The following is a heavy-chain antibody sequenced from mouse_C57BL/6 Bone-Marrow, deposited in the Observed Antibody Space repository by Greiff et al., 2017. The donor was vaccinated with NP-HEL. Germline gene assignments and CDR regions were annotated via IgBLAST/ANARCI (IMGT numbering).Heavy chain of an antibody. D-gene: IGHD2-3*01. J-gene: IGHJ3*01. CDR2: IYPGGGYT. V-gene: IGHV1-63*01. Sequence: VQLQQSGAELVRPGTSVKMSCKASGYTFTNYWIGWAKQRPGHGLEWIGDIYPGGGYTNSNEKFKGKATLTADKSSSTAYMQFSSLTSEDAAIYYCARWGDGYYYWGQGTLVTVSA. CDR3: ARWGDGYYY. CDR1: GYTFTNYW.